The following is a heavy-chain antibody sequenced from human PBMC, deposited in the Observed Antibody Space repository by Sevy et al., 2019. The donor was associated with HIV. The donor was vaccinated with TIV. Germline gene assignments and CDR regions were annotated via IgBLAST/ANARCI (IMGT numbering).Heavy chain of an antibody. V-gene: IGHV3-53*01. CDR3: ARVNYYGSGSYYTSYYYYYYMDV. J-gene: IGHJ6*03. CDR1: GFTVSSNY. D-gene: IGHD3-10*01. CDR2: IYSGGST. Sequence: GGSLRLSCAASGFTVSSNYMSWVRQAPGKGLEWVSVIYSGGSTYYADSVKGRFTISRDNSKNTLYLQMNSLRAEDTAVYYRARVNYYGSGSYYTSYYYYYYMDVWGKGTTVTVSS.